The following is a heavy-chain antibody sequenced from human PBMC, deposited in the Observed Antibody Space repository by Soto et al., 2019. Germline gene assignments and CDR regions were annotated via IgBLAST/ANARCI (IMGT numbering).Heavy chain of an antibody. CDR2: ISYDGSNK. V-gene: IGHV3-30*03. CDR1: GFTFSSYV. J-gene: IGHJ4*02. Sequence: QVQLVESGGGVVQPGRSLRLSCAASGFTFSSYVMHWVRQAPGKGLEWVALISYDGSNKYYADSVKGRFTISRDNSHXXXXXXXXXXXXXXXXXXXXXXXXXXSYGFPTDCWGQGTLVTVSS. CDR3: XXXXXXSYGFPTDC. D-gene: IGHD5-18*01.